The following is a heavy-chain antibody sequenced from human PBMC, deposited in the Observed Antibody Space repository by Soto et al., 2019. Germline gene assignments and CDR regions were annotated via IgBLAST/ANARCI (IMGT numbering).Heavy chain of an antibody. J-gene: IGHJ3*01. Sequence: GGSLRLSCAASGFTISSHWMHWVRQAPGKGLEWVSRINPDGIATNYADIVKGRFTISRDNAKNTLYLQMNSLRAEDTAMYYCVKIISMTPRAFHGWGQGTMVTVSS. CDR3: VKIISMTPRAFHG. CDR1: GFTISSHW. D-gene: IGHD3-22*01. CDR2: INPDGIAT. V-gene: IGHV3-74*01.